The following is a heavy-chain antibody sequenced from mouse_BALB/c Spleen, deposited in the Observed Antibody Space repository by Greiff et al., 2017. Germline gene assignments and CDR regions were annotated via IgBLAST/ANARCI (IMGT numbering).Heavy chain of an antibody. J-gene: IGHJ1*01. CDR1: GFTFSSYA. V-gene: IGHV5-9-4*01. CDR2: ISSGGSYT. Sequence: EVKVVESGGGLVKPGGSLKLSCAASGFTFSSYAMSWVRQSPEKRLEWVAEISSGGSYTYYPDTVTGRFTISRDNAKNTLYLEMSSLRSEDTAMYYCARVLYGNWYFDVWGAGTTVTVSS. D-gene: IGHD2-1*01. CDR3: ARVLYGNWYFDV.